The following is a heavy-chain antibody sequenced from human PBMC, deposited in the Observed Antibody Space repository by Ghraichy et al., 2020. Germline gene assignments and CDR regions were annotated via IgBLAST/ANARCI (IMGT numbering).Heavy chain of an antibody. CDR1: GAHFSNTH. J-gene: IGHJ5*02. D-gene: IGHD1-7*01. CDR2: ITTSKGNT. V-gene: IGHV1-18*01. CDR3: ARGINYFDP. Sequence: ASVKVSCKTSGAHFSNTHITWSRQSPGQLLKKMGWITTSKGNTHSAQKLQGRVTMTTDTSTGTVYMELTSLTYDDTAVYYCARGINYFDPWGQGTLVTVSS.